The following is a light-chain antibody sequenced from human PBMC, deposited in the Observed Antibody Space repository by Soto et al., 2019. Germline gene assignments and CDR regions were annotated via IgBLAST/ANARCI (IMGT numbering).Light chain of an antibody. V-gene: IGLV1-40*01. CDR3: PSYDSSLRGSV. J-gene: IGLJ2*01. CDR1: SSNIGAGYD. Sequence: QSVLTQPPSVSGAPGQRVTISCTGSSSNIGAGYDVQWYQQLPGTAHKLLIYGNSRRPSGVPDRFSGSKSGTSASLAITGLQAEDEADYYCPSYDSSLRGSVFGGGTKLTVL. CDR2: GNS.